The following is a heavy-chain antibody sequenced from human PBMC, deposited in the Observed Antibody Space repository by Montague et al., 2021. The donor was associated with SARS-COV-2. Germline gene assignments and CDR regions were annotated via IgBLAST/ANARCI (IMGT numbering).Heavy chain of an antibody. Sequence: SETLSLTCAVFDLSFSDFYWSWIRQHPGEGLQWIGGVNHSGTTYYNPSLKRRVTISVDTSKNQFSLKLKSVTAAEAAVYYCSDGDDSGSSYLDVWGKGTTVTVSS. CDR3: SDGDDSGSSYLDV. CDR2: VNHSGTT. CDR1: DLSFSDFY. J-gene: IGHJ6*03. D-gene: IGHD1-26*01. V-gene: IGHV4-34*01.